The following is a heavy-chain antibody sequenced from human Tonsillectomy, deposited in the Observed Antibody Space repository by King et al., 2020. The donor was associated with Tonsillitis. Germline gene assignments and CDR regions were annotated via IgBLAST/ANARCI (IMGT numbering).Heavy chain of an antibody. D-gene: IGHD2-15*01. Sequence: VQLVESGGGLVQPGGSLRLSCAASGFTFSSYAMSWVRQAPGKGLEWVSAISGSGGSTYYADSVKGRFTISRDNSKNTLYLQMNSLRAEDTAVYYCARRYCSGGSCLWYFDYWGQGTLVTVSS. CDR3: ARRYCSGGSCLWYFDY. CDR2: ISGSGGST. V-gene: IGHV3-23*04. CDR1: GFTFSSYA. J-gene: IGHJ4*02.